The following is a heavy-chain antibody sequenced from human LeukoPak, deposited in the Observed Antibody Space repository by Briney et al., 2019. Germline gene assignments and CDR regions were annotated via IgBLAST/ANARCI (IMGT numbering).Heavy chain of an antibody. J-gene: IGHJ4*02. CDR2: IYYSGST. V-gene: IGHV4-39*02. CDR1: GGSISSSSYY. CDR3: AREGGRYSGSYFLDY. D-gene: IGHD1-26*01. Sequence: SETLSLTCTVSGGSISSSSYYWGWIRQPPGKGLEWIGSIYYSGSTYYNPSLKSRVTISVDTSKNQFSLKLSSVTAADTAVYYCAREGGRYSGSYFLDYWGQGTLVTVSS.